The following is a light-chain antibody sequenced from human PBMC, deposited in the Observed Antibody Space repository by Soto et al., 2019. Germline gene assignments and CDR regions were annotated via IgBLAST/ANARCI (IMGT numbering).Light chain of an antibody. CDR3: QQYGTSPAT. CDR2: GAS. CDR1: QSVSSNN. V-gene: IGKV3-20*01. Sequence: EIVLTQSPGTLSLSPGERATLSCRASQSVSSNNLAWYQQRPGQAPRVVIYGASTRATGIPERFSGSGSGTDFTLTISGLEPEDFAVYYCQQYGTSPATFGQGTKVDIK. J-gene: IGKJ1*01.